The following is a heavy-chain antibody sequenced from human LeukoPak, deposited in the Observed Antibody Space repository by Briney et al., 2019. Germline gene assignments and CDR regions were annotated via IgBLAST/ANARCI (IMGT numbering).Heavy chain of an antibody. V-gene: IGHV3-21*01. CDR2: ISSSSSYI. CDR3: ARDPATIMITFGGVFDY. D-gene: IGHD3-16*01. J-gene: IGHJ4*02. Sequence: GGSLRLSCAASGFTFSSYSMNWVRQAPGKGLEWVSSISSSSSYIYYADSVKGRFTISRDNAKNSLYLQMNSLRAEDTAVYYCARDPATIMITFGGVFDYWGQGTLVTVSS. CDR1: GFTFSSYS.